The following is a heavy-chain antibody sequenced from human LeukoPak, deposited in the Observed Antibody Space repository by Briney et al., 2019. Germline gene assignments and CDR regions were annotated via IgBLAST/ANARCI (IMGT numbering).Heavy chain of an antibody. V-gene: IGHV3-20*04. D-gene: IGHD6-6*01. CDR3: ARAVCPTIKFCDSSYFMDV. Sequence: GGSLRLSCAASGFSLDDLGMTWVRQVPGKGLEWVAGINWNGASTGYADSVRGRFTISRDNAKNSLYLQMNSLRAEDTALYYCARAVCPTIKFCDSSYFMDVWGKGTTVNVS. CDR1: GFSLDDLG. J-gene: IGHJ6*03. CDR2: INWNGAST.